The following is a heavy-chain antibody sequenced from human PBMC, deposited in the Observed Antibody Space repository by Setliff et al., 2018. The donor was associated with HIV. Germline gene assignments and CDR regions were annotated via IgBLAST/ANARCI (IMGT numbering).Heavy chain of an antibody. CDR3: ARDVSWRVRTYIDY. J-gene: IGHJ4*02. CDR2: ISSSSRSK. D-gene: IGHD3-3*01. CDR1: GFTFSTYS. Sequence: PGGSLRLSCEASGFTFSTYSMNWVRQAPGKGLEWVSSISSSSRSKYYADSVKGRFTISRDNAKNSLYLQMSSLTAEDTAVYYCARDVSWRVRTYIDYWGQGALVTVSS. V-gene: IGHV3-21*01.